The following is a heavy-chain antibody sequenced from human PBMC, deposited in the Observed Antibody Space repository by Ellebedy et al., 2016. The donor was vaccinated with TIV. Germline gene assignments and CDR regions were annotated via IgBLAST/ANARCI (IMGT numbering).Heavy chain of an antibody. CDR1: GGSISTYY. V-gene: IGHV4-59*08. J-gene: IGHJ2*01. CDR3: ATNRGPYGDYWYFDL. Sequence: MPSETLSLTCTVSGGSISTYYWSWIRQPPGKGLEWIGYIYYSGDTKYNPSLNSRVTISVDTSKTQFSLKLSSVTAADTAVYYCATNRGPYGDYWYFDLWGRGALVTVSS. CDR2: IYYSGDT. D-gene: IGHD4-17*01.